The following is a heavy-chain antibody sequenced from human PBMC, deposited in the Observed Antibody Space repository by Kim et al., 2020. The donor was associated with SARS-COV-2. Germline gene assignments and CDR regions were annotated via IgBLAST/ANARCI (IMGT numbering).Heavy chain of an antibody. D-gene: IGHD6-19*01. J-gene: IGHJ4*02. Sequence: ADSVKGRFTISRDNAKNTLYLQMNSLRAEDTAVYYCAKDLASRWSGAADYWGQGTLVTVSS. V-gene: IGHV3-23*01. CDR3: AKDLASRWSGAADY.